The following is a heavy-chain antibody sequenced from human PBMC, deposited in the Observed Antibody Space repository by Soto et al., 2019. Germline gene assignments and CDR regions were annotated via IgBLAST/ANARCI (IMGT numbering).Heavy chain of an antibody. D-gene: IGHD5-18*01. CDR3: ARVGQLGAQSFDY. Sequence: EVQLVETGGGLIQPGGSLRLSCAASGFTVSSNYMSWVRQAPGKGLEWVSVIYSGGSTYYADSVKGRFTISRDNSKNTLYLQMNSLRAEDTAVYYCARVGQLGAQSFDYWGQGTLVTVSS. J-gene: IGHJ4*02. V-gene: IGHV3-53*02. CDR1: GFTVSSNY. CDR2: IYSGGST.